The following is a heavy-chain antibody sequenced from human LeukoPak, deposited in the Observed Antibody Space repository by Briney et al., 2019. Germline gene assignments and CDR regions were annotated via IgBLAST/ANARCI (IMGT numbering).Heavy chain of an antibody. Sequence: GASVKVSCKASGYTFTGYYMHWVRQAPGQGLEWMGWINPNSGGTNYAQKFQGRVTMTRDTSISTAYMELSRLRSDDTAVYYCARDITIFGVVITQDALGDYWGQGTLVTVSS. CDR2: INPNSGGT. CDR3: ARDITIFGVVITQDALGDY. CDR1: GYTFTGYY. D-gene: IGHD3-3*01. J-gene: IGHJ4*02. V-gene: IGHV1-2*02.